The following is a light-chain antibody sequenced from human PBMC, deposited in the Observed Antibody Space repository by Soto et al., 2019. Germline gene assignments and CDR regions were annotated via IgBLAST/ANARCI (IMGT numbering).Light chain of an antibody. Sequence: EIVLTQSPATLSLSPGERATLSCRASQSVSSSYLAWYQQKPGQAPRLLIYGASSRATGIPDRFSGSGSGTDFTITISRLEPDDFAVYYCEQYGSSPPYTFGQGTKLEIK. V-gene: IGKV3-20*01. CDR3: EQYGSSPPYT. CDR2: GAS. J-gene: IGKJ2*01. CDR1: QSVSSSY.